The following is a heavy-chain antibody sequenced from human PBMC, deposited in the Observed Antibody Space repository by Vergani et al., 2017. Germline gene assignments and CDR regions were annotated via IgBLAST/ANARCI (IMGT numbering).Heavy chain of an antibody. V-gene: IGHV4-31*03. Sequence: QVQLQESGPRLVKPSQTLSLTCTVSGGSISSGDYYWSWIRQHPGKGLEWIGYIIYSGSTYYNPSLKSRVTISVDTSKNQFSLKLSSVTAADTAVYYCARDTTYGDYGGVDYWGQGTLVTVSS. CDR2: IIYSGST. J-gene: IGHJ4*02. CDR1: GGSISSGDYY. D-gene: IGHD4-17*01. CDR3: ARDTTYGDYGGVDY.